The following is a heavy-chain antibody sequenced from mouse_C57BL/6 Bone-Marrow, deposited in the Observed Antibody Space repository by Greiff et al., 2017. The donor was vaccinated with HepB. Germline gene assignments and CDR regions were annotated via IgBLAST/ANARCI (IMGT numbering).Heavy chain of an antibody. V-gene: IGHV8-12*01. J-gene: IGHJ2*01. CDR3: ARRGPRGYPDY. CDR2: IYWDDDK. Sequence: QVTLKVCGPGILQSSQTLSLTCSFSGFSLSTSGMGVSWIRQPSGKGLEWLAHIYWDDDKRYKPSLKSRLTISKDTSRNQVFLKITSVDTADTATYYCARRGPRGYPDYWGQGTTLTVSS. D-gene: IGHD2-2*01. CDR1: GFSLSTSGMG.